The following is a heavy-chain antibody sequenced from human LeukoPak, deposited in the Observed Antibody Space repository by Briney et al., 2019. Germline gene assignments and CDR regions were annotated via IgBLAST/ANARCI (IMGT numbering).Heavy chain of an antibody. CDR2: IYSDGKT. CDR3: VTWWFGQLSVNNNYHMDA. V-gene: IGHV3-53*01. Sequence: GGSLRLSCGASGFTVRSTYMGWVRQAPGKGLEWVAVIYSDGKTYNADSVKGRFTISRDNGKNTLFLQMNSLRVEDTAVYYCVTWWFGQLSVNNNYHMDAWGKGTLVTISS. J-gene: IGHJ6*03. D-gene: IGHD3-10*01. CDR1: GFTVRSTY.